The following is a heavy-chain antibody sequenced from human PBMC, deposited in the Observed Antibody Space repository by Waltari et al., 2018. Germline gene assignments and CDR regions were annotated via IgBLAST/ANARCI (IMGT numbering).Heavy chain of an antibody. D-gene: IGHD6-13*01. CDR2: ISAYNGNT. J-gene: IGHJ6*02. CDR3: ARGEQQLALYYYYYGMDV. V-gene: IGHV1-18*04. CDR1: GYTFTSYG. Sequence: QVQLVQSGAEVKKPGASVKVSCKASGYTFTSYGISWVRQAPGQGLEWMGWISAYNGNTNYAQKLQGRVTMTTDKSTSTAYMELRSLRSDDTAVYYCARGEQQLALYYYYYGMDVWGQGTTVTVSS.